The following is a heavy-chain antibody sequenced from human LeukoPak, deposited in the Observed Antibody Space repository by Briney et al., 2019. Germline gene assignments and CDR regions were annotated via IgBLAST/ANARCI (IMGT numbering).Heavy chain of an antibody. Sequence: GGSLRLSCAASAFTFSSYWMSWVRQAPGKGLEWVANIKQDGSEMYYVDSVKGRFTISRDNAKNSLYLQMNSLRAEDTAVYYCAREWGYYDYWGQGTLVTVSS. CDR1: AFTFSSYW. CDR2: IKQDGSEM. D-gene: IGHD3-16*01. J-gene: IGHJ4*02. CDR3: AREWGYYDY. V-gene: IGHV3-7*01.